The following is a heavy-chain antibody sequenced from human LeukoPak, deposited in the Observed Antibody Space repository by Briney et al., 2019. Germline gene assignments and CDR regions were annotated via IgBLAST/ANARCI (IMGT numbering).Heavy chain of an antibody. D-gene: IGHD1-26*01. V-gene: IGHV1-46*01. Sequence: ASVKVSCKASGYTFTSYYMHWVRQAPGQGLEWMGIINPSGGSTSYAQKFQGRVTMTRDTSTSTVYMELSSLRSEDTAVYYCARDWVGEYSGSPYFDYWGQGTLVTVSS. J-gene: IGHJ4*02. CDR2: INPSGGST. CDR3: ARDWVGEYSGSPYFDY. CDR1: GYTFTSYY.